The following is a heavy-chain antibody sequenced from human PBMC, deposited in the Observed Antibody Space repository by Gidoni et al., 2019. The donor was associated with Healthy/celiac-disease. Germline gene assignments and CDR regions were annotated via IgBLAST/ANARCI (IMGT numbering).Heavy chain of an antibody. J-gene: IGHJ2*01. CDR2: IYSSGST. CDR1: GGSISSYY. V-gene: IGHV4-4*07. CDR3: ARAPLPAWLGHGGSGWYFDL. Sequence: QVQLQESGPGLVKPSETLSLTCTVSGGSISSYYWSWIRQPAGKGREWIGRIYSSGSTNYNPSLKSRVTMSVDTSKNQFSLKLSSVTAADTAVYYCARAPLPAWLGHGGSGWYFDLWGRGTLVTVSS. D-gene: IGHD3-10*01.